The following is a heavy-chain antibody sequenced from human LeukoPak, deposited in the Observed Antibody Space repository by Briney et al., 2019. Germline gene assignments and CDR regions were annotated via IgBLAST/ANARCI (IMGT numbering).Heavy chain of an antibody. V-gene: IGHV3-30-3*01. CDR3: ASGAGLWFGELPRRPFDY. D-gene: IGHD3-10*01. Sequence: PGGSLRLSCAASGFTFSSYAMHWVRQAPGKGPEWVAVISYDGSNKYYADSVKGRFTISSDNSKNTLYLQMNSLRAEDTAVYYCASGAGLWFGELPRRPFDYWGQGTLVTVSS. CDR1: GFTFSSYA. CDR2: ISYDGSNK. J-gene: IGHJ4*02.